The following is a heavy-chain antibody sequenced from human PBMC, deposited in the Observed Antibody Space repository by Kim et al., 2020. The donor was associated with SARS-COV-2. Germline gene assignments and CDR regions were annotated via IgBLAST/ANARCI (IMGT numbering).Heavy chain of an antibody. Sequence: GGSLRLSCAASGFTFSSYSMNWVRQAPGKGLEWVSSISSSSSYIYYADSVKGRFTISRDNAKNSLYLQMNSLRAEDTAVYYCARDLSDDFWSGYQNWFDPWGQGTLVTVSS. CDR1: GFTFSSYS. CDR3: ARDLSDDFWSGYQNWFDP. D-gene: IGHD3-3*01. CDR2: ISSSSSYI. J-gene: IGHJ5*02. V-gene: IGHV3-21*01.